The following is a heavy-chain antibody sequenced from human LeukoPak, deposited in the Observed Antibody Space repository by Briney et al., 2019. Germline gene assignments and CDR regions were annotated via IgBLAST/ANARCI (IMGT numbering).Heavy chain of an antibody. CDR2: ISGSGGST. D-gene: IGHD2-2*01. J-gene: IGHJ4*02. V-gene: IGHV3-23*01. CDR3: AIDGGSYCSSTSCYGY. CDR1: GFTFSSYA. Sequence: PGGSLRHSCAASGFTFSSYAMSWVREAPGKGLEWVSAISGSGGSTYYADSVKGRFTISRDNSKNTLYLQMNSLRAEDTAVYYCAIDGGSYCSSTSCYGYWGQGTLVTVSS.